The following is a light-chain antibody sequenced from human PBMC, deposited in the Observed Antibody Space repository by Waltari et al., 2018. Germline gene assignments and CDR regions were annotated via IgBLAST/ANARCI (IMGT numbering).Light chain of an antibody. J-gene: IGKJ4*01. V-gene: IGKV1-NL1*01. CDR3: QQYYSSPPLI. CDR2: DAS. CDR1: QGIRNS. Sequence: DIQMTQSPSSLSASVGDRVTLTCRASQGIRNSLAWYQQKPGKAPRLLLYDASRLESGVPSRFGGSGSGTDYTLTISSLQAEDFATYYCQQYYSSPPLIFGGGTRVDIK.